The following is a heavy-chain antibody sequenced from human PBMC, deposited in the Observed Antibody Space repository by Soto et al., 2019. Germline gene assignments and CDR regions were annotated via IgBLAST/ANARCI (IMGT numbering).Heavy chain of an antibody. D-gene: IGHD6-13*01. J-gene: IGHJ6*03. Sequence: EAQLVESGGGLVQPGGSLSLSCAASGFTFSNYEMHWVRQAPGKGLAYVSGISNNGAHTDYAKSVKGRFTISRDNSENTLYLQMGSLRAEDMALYYCARRGDGSWWHNVYMGVWGKGTTVTVSS. V-gene: IGHV3-64*01. CDR2: ISNNGAHT. CDR3: ARRGDGSWWHNVYMGV. CDR1: GFTFSNYE.